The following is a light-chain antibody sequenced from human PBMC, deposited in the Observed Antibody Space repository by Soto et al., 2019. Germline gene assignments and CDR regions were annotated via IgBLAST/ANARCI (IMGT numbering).Light chain of an antibody. CDR2: EVN. CDR1: SNDVGAYNF. CDR3: SSYGGSNNLL. J-gene: IGLJ2*01. V-gene: IGLV2-8*01. Sequence: QSALTQPPSASGSPGQSVTISCTGTSNDVGAYNFISWYQQHPGKAPKLMIYEVNKRPSGVPDRFSGSKSGNTASLTVSGLQAEDEADYYCSSYGGSNNLLFGGGPKLNVL.